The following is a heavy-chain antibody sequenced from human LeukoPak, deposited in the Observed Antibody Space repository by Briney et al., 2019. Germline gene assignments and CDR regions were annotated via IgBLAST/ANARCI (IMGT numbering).Heavy chain of an antibody. D-gene: IGHD4-17*01. CDR3: ARLPTVTFFDY. Sequence: SSETLSLTCAVYGGSFSGYYWSWIRQPPGKGLEWIGEINHSGSTYYNPSLKSRVTISVDTSKNQFSLRLSSVTAADTAVYYCARLPTVTFFDYWGQGTLVTVSS. J-gene: IGHJ4*02. CDR1: GGSFSGYY. CDR2: INHSGST. V-gene: IGHV4-34*01.